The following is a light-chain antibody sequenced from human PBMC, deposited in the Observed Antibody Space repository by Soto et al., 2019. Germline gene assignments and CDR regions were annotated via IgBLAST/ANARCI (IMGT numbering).Light chain of an antibody. CDR3: QQYNNWLKT. CDR1: QSVSSN. V-gene: IGKV3-15*01. J-gene: IGKJ1*01. Sequence: IVMTQSLATLSVSPGERATLSGRASQSVSSNLAWYQQKPGQAPRLLIYGASTRATGIPARFSGSGSGTEFTLTISSLQSEDFAVYYCQQYNNWLKTFCQGSKVDIK. CDR2: GAS.